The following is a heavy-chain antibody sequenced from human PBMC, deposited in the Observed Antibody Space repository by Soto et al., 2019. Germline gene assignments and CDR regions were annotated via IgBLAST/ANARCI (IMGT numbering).Heavy chain of an antibody. V-gene: IGHV4-61*01. CDR2: IYYTGST. CDR1: GASVSSGTYY. D-gene: IGHD5-18*01. Sequence: QVQLQESGPGLVKPSETLSLTCTVFGASVSSGTYYWSWIRQAPGKGLEWVGHIYYTGSTNYNPSLNNLVTISVDTYKNQFSLQLTSVTAADTAVYYCARGAGFSYASTWFDIWGQGTLVTVAA. J-gene: IGHJ5*02. CDR3: ARGAGFSYASTWFDI.